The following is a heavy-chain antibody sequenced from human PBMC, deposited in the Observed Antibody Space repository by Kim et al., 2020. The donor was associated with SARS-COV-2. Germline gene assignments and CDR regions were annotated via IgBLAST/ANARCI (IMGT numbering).Heavy chain of an antibody. CDR2: T. CDR3: AKSFSTTYFGH. J-gene: IGHJ4*02. V-gene: IGHV3-53*01. D-gene: IGHD3-16*02. Sequence: TYDTDSVKGRFTISTDTSRNTLYFQLNSLSAEDTAIYYCAKSFSTTYFGHWGQGTLVTVSS.